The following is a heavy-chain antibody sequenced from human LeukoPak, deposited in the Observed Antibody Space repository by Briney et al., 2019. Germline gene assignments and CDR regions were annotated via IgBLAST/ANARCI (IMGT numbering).Heavy chain of an antibody. J-gene: IGHJ6*02. Sequence: GGSLRLSCAASGFTFSSYAMNWVRQAPGKGLEWVANIKQDGSEKYYVDSVKGRFTISRDNAKNSLYLQMNSLRAEDTAVYYCARISTGAMVVYYYYYGMDVWGQGTTVTVSS. V-gene: IGHV3-7*01. D-gene: IGHD5-18*01. CDR3: ARISTGAMVVYYYYYGMDV. CDR2: IKQDGSEK. CDR1: GFTFSSYA.